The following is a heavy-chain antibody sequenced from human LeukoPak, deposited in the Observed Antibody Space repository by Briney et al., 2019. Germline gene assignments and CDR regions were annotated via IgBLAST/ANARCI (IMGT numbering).Heavy chain of an antibody. CDR2: VKSDGSNP. Sequence: GGSLRLSCAASGFSFSNYWKYWVRHAPGTGLVRVSRVKSDGSNPSYANSVNGRFAISRDNAENMLYLQMNTLGAEDTAVYYCARGIVSGSGSLDYWGQGTLVNVSS. V-gene: IGHV3-74*01. J-gene: IGHJ4*02. CDR3: ARGIVSGSGSLDY. D-gene: IGHD3-10*01. CDR1: GFSFSNYW.